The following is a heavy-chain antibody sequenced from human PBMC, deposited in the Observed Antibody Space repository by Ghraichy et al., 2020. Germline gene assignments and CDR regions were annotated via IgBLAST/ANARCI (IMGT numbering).Heavy chain of an antibody. CDR1: AGSFSGYY. V-gene: IGHV4-34*01. CDR3: ARGRPPLRYCSNGVCSRRNWFDP. J-gene: IGHJ5*02. D-gene: IGHD2-8*01. CDR2: IHHSGST. Sequence: SETLSLTCAVYAGSFSGYYWSWIRQPPGKGLEWIGEIHHSGSTNYNPSLKSRVTISVYTSKIQFSLTLSSVTAAETAVYYCARGRPPLRYCSNGVCSRRNWFDPWGQGTLVTVSS.